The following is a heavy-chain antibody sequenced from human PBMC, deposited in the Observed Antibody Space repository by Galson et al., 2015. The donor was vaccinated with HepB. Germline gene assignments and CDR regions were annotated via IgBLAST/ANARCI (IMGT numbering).Heavy chain of an antibody. D-gene: IGHD4-23*01. V-gene: IGHV1-46*01. CDR1: GYTFTSYY. Sequence: SVKVSCKASGYTFTSYYMHWVRQAPGQGLEWMGIINPSGGSTSYAQKFQGRVTMTRDTSTSTVYMELSSLRSEDTAVYYCASRGGNSPFYYYYGMDVWGQGTTVTVSS. CDR3: ASRGGNSPFYYYYGMDV. J-gene: IGHJ6*02. CDR2: INPSGGST.